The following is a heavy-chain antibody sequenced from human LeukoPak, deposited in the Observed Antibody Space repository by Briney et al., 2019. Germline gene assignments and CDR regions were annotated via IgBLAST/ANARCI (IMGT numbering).Heavy chain of an antibody. D-gene: IGHD2-21*01. CDR1: GYSISSGYY. Sequence: SETLSLTCTVSGYSISSGYYWGWIRQPPGKGLEWIGYVCYSGSTNYNPALKSRVTISLDTSENQFSLKLSSVTAADTAVYYCAREANSPTARYWYFDLWGRGTQVTVSS. CDR3: AREANSPTARYWYFDL. CDR2: VCYSGST. J-gene: IGHJ2*01. V-gene: IGHV4-38-2*02.